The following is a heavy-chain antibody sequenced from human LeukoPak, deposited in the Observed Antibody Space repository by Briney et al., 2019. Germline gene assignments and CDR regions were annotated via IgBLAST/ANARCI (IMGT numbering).Heavy chain of an antibody. J-gene: IGHJ5*02. D-gene: IGHD5-24*01. CDR1: GGTFSNYA. CDR2: ISAYNGNT. Sequence: GASVKVSCKASGGTFSNYAISWVRQAPGQGLEWMGWISAYNGNTNYAQKFQGRVTLTRDMSTSTDYLELSSLRSEDTAVYYCARDNSVRDEAWWFNPWGQGTLVTVSS. CDR3: ARDNSVRDEAWWFNP. V-gene: IGHV1-18*01.